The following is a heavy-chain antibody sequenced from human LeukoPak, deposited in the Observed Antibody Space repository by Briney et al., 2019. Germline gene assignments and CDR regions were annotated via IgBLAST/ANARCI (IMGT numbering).Heavy chain of an antibody. CDR1: GFTFSTYA. V-gene: IGHV3-23*01. CDR2: ISGSGGGT. Sequence: PGGSLRLSCAASGFTFSTYAMSWARQAPGKGLEWVSLISGSGGGTYYANPVKGRFTISRDNSKNTLYLQMDSLRTEDTAVYYCAKERATTTTFDYWGQGTLITVSS. D-gene: IGHD1-26*01. CDR3: AKERATTTTFDY. J-gene: IGHJ4*02.